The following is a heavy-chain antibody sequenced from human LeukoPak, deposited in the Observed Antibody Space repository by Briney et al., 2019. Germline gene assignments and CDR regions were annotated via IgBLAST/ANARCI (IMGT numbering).Heavy chain of an antibody. D-gene: IGHD6-13*01. CDR3: ASRRYSSSWPIDY. Sequence: AGGSLRLSCAASGFTVSSNYMSWVRQAPGKGLEWVSVIYSGGSTYYADSVKGRFTISRDNSKNTLYLQMNSLRAEDTAVYYCASRRYSSSWPIDYWGQGTLVTVSS. V-gene: IGHV3-53*01. J-gene: IGHJ4*02. CDR2: IYSGGST. CDR1: GFTVSSNY.